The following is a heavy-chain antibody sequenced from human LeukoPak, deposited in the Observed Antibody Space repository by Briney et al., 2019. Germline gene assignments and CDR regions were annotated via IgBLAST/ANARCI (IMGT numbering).Heavy chain of an antibody. CDR2: INPNSGGT. CDR1: GYTFIAYY. CDR3: ARDSCSSTSCLSIDDY. D-gene: IGHD2-2*01. V-gene: IGHV1-2*02. J-gene: IGHJ4*02. Sequence: GAPVKVSCKASGYTFIAYYMHWVRQAPGQGLEWMGWINPNSGGTNYAQKFQGRVTMTRDTSISTVYMELSRLRSDDTAVYYCARDSCSSTSCLSIDDYWGQGTLVTVSS.